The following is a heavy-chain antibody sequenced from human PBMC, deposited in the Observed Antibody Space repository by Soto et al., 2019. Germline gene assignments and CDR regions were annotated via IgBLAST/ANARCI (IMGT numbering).Heavy chain of an antibody. D-gene: IGHD6-19*01. Sequence: EVQLVESGGGLVQPGRSLRLSCVASGFTFDSYAMHWVRQAPGKGLEWVSGISWNSGSIGYDDSVKGRLTISRDNAQNSLYLEMNSLRVEDTAFYYCVKDIHEQWLVSHFEYWGQGALVTVSS. CDR1: GFTFDSYA. CDR2: ISWNSGSI. V-gene: IGHV3-9*01. CDR3: VKDIHEQWLVSHFEY. J-gene: IGHJ4*02.